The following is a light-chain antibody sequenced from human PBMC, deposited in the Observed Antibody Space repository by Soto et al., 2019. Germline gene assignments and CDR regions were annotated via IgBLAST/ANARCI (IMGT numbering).Light chain of an antibody. CDR3: QQRSNWPWT. CDR2: DAS. Sequence: EIVLTQSPATLSLSPVERATLSCRASQRISGYLAWYQQRPGQAPRLLIYDASNRATGIPVRFSGSGSGTDYTLTITNLESEDFAVYYCQQRSNWPWTFGQGTKVDIK. J-gene: IGKJ1*01. CDR1: QRISGY. V-gene: IGKV3-11*01.